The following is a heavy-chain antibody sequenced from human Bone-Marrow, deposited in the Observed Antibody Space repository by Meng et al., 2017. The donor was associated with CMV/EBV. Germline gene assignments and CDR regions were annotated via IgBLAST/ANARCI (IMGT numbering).Heavy chain of an antibody. V-gene: IGHV3-33*06. CDR2: IWFDESNE. J-gene: IGHJ6*02. D-gene: IGHD3-3*01. Sequence: GESLKISCAASGFTFRTYGMHWVRQAPGKGLEWVALIWFDESNEDYADSVKGRFSISRDNSKNTVYLQMNSLRAEDTAVYYCAKDGLRITIFGVVIKARGYYYGMDVWGQGTTVTVSS. CDR3: AKDGLRITIFGVVIKARGYYYGMDV. CDR1: GFTFRTYG.